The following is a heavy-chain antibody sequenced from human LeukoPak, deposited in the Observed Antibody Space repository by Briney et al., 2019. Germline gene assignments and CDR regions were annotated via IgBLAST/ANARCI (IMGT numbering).Heavy chain of an antibody. CDR3: ARQITMIVVDY. CDR1: GGSISSSSYY. J-gene: IGHJ4*03. V-gene: IGHV4-39*01. Sequence: SETLSLTCTVSGGSISSSSYYWGWIHQPPGKGLEWIGSIYYSGSTYYNPSLKSRVTISVDTSKNQFSLKLSSVTAADTAVYYCARQITMIVVDYWGHGTLVTVSS. D-gene: IGHD3-22*01. CDR2: IYYSGST.